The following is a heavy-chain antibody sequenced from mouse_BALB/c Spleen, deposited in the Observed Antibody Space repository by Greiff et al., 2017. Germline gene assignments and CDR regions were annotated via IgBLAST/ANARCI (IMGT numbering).Heavy chain of an antibody. V-gene: IGHV2-5-1*01. CDR1: GFSLTSYG. CDR2: IWRGGST. D-gene: IGHD2-4*01. Sequence: QVQLKESGPSLVQPSQSLSITCTVSGFSLTSYGVHWVRQSPGKGLEWLGVIWRGGSTDYNAAFMSRLSITKDNSKSQVFFKMNSLQADDTAIYYCAKIFYEYEGYAMDYGGKGTSVTVSS. CDR3: AKIFYEYEGYAMDY. J-gene: IGHJ4*01.